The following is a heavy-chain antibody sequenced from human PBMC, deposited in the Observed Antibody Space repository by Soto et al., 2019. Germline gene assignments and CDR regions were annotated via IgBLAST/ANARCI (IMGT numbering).Heavy chain of an antibody. CDR2: MNPNSGNT. V-gene: IGHV1-8*01. D-gene: IGHD3-10*01. Sequence: ASVKVSCKASGYTFTSYDINWVRQATGQGLEWMGWMNPNSGNTGYAQKFQGRVTMTRNTSISTAYMELSSLRSEDTAVYYCAIQYYYGSGSYPYFDYWGQGTLVTVSS. CDR3: AIQYYYGSGSYPYFDY. CDR1: GYTFTSYD. J-gene: IGHJ4*02.